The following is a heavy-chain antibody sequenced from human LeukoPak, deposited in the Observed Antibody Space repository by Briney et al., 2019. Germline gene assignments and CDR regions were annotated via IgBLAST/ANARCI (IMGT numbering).Heavy chain of an antibody. J-gene: IGHJ3*02. CDR3: AKRGNGGSCYTCYAFDI. CDR2: IKYDGSEK. D-gene: IGHD2-15*01. Sequence: GGSLRLSCAASGFTFSNYWMTWFRQTPGKDLEWVGNIKYDGSEKYYVDSVKGRFTISRDNSKNTLYLQMNSLRAEDTAVYYCAKRGNGGSCYTCYAFDIWGQGTMVTVSS. CDR1: GFTFSNYW. V-gene: IGHV3-7*01.